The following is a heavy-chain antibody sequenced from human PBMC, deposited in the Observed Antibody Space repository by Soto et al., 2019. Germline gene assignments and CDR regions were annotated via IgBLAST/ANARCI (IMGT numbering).Heavy chain of an antibody. D-gene: IGHD3-16*02. Sequence: QVQLQQWGAGLLKPSETLSLTCAVYGGSFSGYYWSWIRQPPGKGLEWIGEINHSGSTNYNPSLKSRVTISVDTSKHQFSLKLSSVTAADTAVYYCARGRGHDYIWGSYRHYFDYWGQGTLVTVSS. V-gene: IGHV4-34*01. CDR1: GGSFSGYY. J-gene: IGHJ4*02. CDR2: INHSGST. CDR3: ARGRGHDYIWGSYRHYFDY.